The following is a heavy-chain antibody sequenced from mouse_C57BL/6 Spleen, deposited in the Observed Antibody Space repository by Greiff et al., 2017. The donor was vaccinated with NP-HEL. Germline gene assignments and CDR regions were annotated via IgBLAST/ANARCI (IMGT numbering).Heavy chain of an antibody. CDR1: GYTFTSYW. CDR2: IHPNSGST. J-gene: IGHJ4*01. D-gene: IGHD2-4*01. V-gene: IGHV1-64*01. CDR3: AREDYAYYYAMYY. Sequence: QVQLQQSGAELVKPGASVKLSCKASGYTFTSYWMHWVKQRPGQGLEWIGMIHPNSGSTNYNEKFKSKATLTVDKSSSTAYMQLSSLTSEDSAVYYCAREDYAYYYAMYYWGQGTSVTVSS.